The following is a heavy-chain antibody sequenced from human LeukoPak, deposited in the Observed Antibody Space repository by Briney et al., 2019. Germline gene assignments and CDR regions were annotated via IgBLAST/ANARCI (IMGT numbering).Heavy chain of an antibody. CDR2: ISYDGSNK. CDR1: GFTFSSYG. V-gene: IGHV3-30*03. J-gene: IGHJ4*02. CDR3: AYGGRRWLRLSY. Sequence: GGSLRLSCAASGFTFSSYGMHWVRQAPGKGLEWVAVISYDGSNKYYADSVKGRFTISRDNSKNTLYLQMNSLRAEDTAVYYCAYGGRRWLRLSYWGQGTLVTVSS. D-gene: IGHD5-24*01.